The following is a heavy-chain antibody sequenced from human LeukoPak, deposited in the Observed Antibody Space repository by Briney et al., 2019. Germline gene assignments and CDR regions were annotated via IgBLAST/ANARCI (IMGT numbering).Heavy chain of an antibody. Sequence: GASVKVSCMASGYTCTGYYMHWVRQAPGQGLEWMGWINPNSGGTNYAQKFQGRVTMTRDTSITTAFLELSRLRPDDTAVYYCTRGRDGYNLSTAHDVFDIWGQGTMVTVSS. V-gene: IGHV1-2*02. D-gene: IGHD5-24*01. CDR3: TRGRDGYNLSTAHDVFDI. CDR1: GYTCTGYY. CDR2: INPNSGGT. J-gene: IGHJ3*02.